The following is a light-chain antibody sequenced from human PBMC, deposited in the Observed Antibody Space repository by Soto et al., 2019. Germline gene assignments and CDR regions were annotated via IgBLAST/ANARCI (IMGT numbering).Light chain of an antibody. CDR2: DVS. J-gene: IGLJ1*01. CDR1: SSDVGGCNS. CDR3: LSYTTTNTYA. V-gene: IGLV2-14*03. Sequence: QSALTQPESVSGSPGQSITISCTGTSSDVGGCNSVSWYQHRPGKAPKLLIYDVSSRSSGVSSRFSGSKSDNTASLTISGLQAEDEADYYCLSYTTTNTYAFGSGTKVT.